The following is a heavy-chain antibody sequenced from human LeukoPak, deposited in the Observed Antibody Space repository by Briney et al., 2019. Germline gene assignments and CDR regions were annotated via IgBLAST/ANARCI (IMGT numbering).Heavy chain of an antibody. CDR2: ISAYNGNT. CDR3: ARARLWFGELLRYYYMDV. V-gene: IGHV1-18*01. Sequence: ASVKVSCKASGYTFTGYGISWVRQAPGQGLEWMGWISAYNGNTNYAQKLQGRVTMTTDISTSTAYMELRSLRSDDTAVYYCARARLWFGELLRYYYMDVWGKGTTFTVSS. CDR1: GYTFTGYG. D-gene: IGHD3-10*01. J-gene: IGHJ6*03.